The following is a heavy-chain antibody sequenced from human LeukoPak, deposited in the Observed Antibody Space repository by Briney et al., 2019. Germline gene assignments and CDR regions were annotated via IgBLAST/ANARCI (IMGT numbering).Heavy chain of an antibody. V-gene: IGHV4-4*07. Sequence: SETLSLTCTVSGGSISSNSWSWIRQPAGKGLEWIGHIYTSGSPNYNPSLRSRVTMSVDTSKNQISLKLSSVAAADSAVYYCARGSEQWLTYFDYWGQGTLVTVSS. D-gene: IGHD6-19*01. J-gene: IGHJ4*02. CDR3: ARGSEQWLTYFDY. CDR2: IYTSGSP. CDR1: GGSISSNS.